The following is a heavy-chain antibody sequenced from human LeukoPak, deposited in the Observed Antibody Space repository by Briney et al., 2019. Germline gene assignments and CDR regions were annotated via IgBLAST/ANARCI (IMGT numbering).Heavy chain of an antibody. CDR1: GFTSVDYG. CDR3: ARGNSNFDY. D-gene: IGHD3-10*01. Sequence: PGGSLRLSCAASGFTSVDYGMSWVRQAPGKGLEWVSGIHRNGGSTGYADSVKGRFTISRDTAKNSLYLQMNSLRAEDTALYHCARGNSNFDYWGQGTLVTVSS. J-gene: IGHJ4*02. V-gene: IGHV3-20*01. CDR2: IHRNGGST.